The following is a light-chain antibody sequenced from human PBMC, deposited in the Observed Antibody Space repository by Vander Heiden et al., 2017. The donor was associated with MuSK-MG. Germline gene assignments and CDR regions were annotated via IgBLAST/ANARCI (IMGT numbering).Light chain of an antibody. CDR1: SSDVGSDNL. V-gene: IGLV2-23*02. CDR2: EVR. Sequence: SALTQPASVSGSPAPSLTLSCTGTSSDVGSDNLVSWYQQHPGKAHKLMIYEVRKRPSGGSNRFSGFKSGNTASRTISGRQAEDEADYYGCAYAGSDVVFGGGTKLTVL. J-gene: IGLJ2*01. CDR3: CAYAGSDVV.